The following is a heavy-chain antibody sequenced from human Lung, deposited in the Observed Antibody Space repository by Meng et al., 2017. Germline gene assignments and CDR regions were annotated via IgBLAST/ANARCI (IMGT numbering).Heavy chain of an antibody. Sequence: QFQLVQSGAEVKKPGSSVKFACKTSGGSFSTHTFSWVRQAPGQGLEWMGGLIAVFDKTKAAPRFQDRVTFTADESTSTAYMELSSLTFDDTAVYFCARGRRNEPLFDYWGQGTLVTVSS. CDR1: GGSFSTHT. CDR2: LIAVFDKT. V-gene: IGHV1-69*13. J-gene: IGHJ4*02. D-gene: IGHD1-14*01. CDR3: ARGRRNEPLFDY.